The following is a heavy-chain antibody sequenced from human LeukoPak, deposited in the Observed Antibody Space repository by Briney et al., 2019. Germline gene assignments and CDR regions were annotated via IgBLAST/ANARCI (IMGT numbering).Heavy chain of an antibody. CDR2: ISSSSSTI. CDR1: GFIFSDYY. CDR3: ARDLDTALVY. V-gene: IGHV3-11*04. Sequence: GGSLRLSCDASGFIFSDYYMSWIRQAPGKGLEWVSYISSSSSTIYYADSVKGRFTISRDNAKNSLYLQMNSLRAEDTAVYYCARDLDTALVYWGQGTLVTVSS. D-gene: IGHD5-18*01. J-gene: IGHJ4*02.